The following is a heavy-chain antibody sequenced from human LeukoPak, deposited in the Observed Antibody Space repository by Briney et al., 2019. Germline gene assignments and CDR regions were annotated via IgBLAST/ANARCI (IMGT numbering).Heavy chain of an antibody. J-gene: IGHJ3*02. V-gene: IGHV3-74*01. D-gene: IGHD3-22*01. CDR3: ARVGSTDSPNAFDI. Sequence: AGGSMRLSCAASGFTFSSYCMGWVRQAAGKGLVWVSGINSDGTMTRYAESVKGRFTISRDNAKNTLYLQMNSLRAEDTAVYYCARVGSTDSPNAFDIWGQGTTVSVSS. CDR1: GFTFSSYC. CDR2: INSDGTMT.